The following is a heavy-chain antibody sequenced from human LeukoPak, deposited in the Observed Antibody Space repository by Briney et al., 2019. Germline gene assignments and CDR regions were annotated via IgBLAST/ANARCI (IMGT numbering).Heavy chain of an antibody. CDR1: GGSISSYY. J-gene: IGHJ4*02. V-gene: IGHV4-59*08. CDR3: ARRGIAAAGYDY. CDR2: IYYSGTT. Sequence: SETLSPTCTVSGGSISSYYWSWIRQPPGKGLEWIGYIYYSGTTNYNPSLKSRVTILVDTSKNQFSLNLSSVTAADTAVYYCARRGIAAAGYDYWGQGTLVTVSS. D-gene: IGHD6-13*01.